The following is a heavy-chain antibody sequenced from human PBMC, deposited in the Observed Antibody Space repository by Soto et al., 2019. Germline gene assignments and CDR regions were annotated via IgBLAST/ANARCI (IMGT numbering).Heavy chain of an antibody. CDR1: GYTFINYY. V-gene: IGHV1-2*02. CDR2: VNPRSGDT. Sequence: ASVKVSCKTSGYTFINYYIHWVRQAPGQGLEWMGWVNPRSGDTNYAQKFQGRVTMTRDTSISTAYMELSSLRSDDTAVFYCARQLAYCGGDCFTEPIEYWGQGTLVTVS. J-gene: IGHJ4*02. CDR3: ARQLAYCGGDCFTEPIEY. D-gene: IGHD2-21*02.